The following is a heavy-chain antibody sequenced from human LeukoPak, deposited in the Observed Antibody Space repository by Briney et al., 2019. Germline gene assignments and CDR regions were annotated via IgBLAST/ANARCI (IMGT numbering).Heavy chain of an antibody. CDR2: IIPIFGTA. CDR1: GGTFSSYA. CDR3: ARGPPADFWSGYPYFDY. Sequence: SVKVSCKASGGTFSSYAISWVRQAPGQGLEWMGGIIPIFGTANYAQKFQGRVTITADESTSTAYMELSSLRSEDTAVYYCARGPPADFWSGYPYFDYWGQGTLVTVSS. D-gene: IGHD3-3*01. J-gene: IGHJ4*02. V-gene: IGHV1-69*01.